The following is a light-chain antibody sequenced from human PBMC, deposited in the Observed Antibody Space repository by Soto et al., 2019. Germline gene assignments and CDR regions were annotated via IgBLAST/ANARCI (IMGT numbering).Light chain of an antibody. CDR2: AAS. CDR1: QSFSTSY. V-gene: IGKV3D-20*02. Sequence: IVLTQSPGTLSLSPGERATLSCRASQSFSTSYLAWYQQKPGQAPRLLIFAASSRASGIPDRFSGSGSGTDFTLTIDRLEPEDFAVYYCQQRSNWAPITFGPGTKVDFK. J-gene: IGKJ3*01. CDR3: QQRSNWAPIT.